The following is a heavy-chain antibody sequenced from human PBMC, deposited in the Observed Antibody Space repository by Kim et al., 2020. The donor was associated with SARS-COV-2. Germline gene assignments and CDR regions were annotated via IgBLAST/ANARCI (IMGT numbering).Heavy chain of an antibody. D-gene: IGHD3-9*01. CDR2: IYPGDSDT. Sequence: GESLKISCKGSGYSFTSYWIGWVRQMPGKGLEWMGIIYPGDSDTRYSPSFQGQVTISADKSISTAYLQWSSLKASDTAMYYCARNILTGSPRDYYYYGMDVWGRGTTVTVSS. V-gene: IGHV5-51*01. CDR1: GYSFTSYW. J-gene: IGHJ6*02. CDR3: ARNILTGSPRDYYYYGMDV.